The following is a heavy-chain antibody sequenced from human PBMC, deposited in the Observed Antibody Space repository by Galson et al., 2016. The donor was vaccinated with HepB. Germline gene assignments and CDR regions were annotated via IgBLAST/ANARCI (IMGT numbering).Heavy chain of an antibody. Sequence: SLRLSCAASGFTPGFTFSHEAMHWVRQAPGKGLEWVSFISSSSSTISYADSVKGRFTISRDNAKNSLYLQMNSLRDEDTAVYYCARAQYYYDTSGYWAWGQGTLVTVSS. V-gene: IGHV3-48*02. CDR1: GFTPGFTFSHEA. CDR3: ARAQYYYDTSGYWA. J-gene: IGHJ5*02. D-gene: IGHD3-22*01. CDR2: ISSSSSTI.